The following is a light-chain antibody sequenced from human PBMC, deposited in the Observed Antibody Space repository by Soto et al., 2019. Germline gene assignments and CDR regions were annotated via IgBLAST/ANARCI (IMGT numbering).Light chain of an antibody. Sequence: DIQMTQSPSTLSGSVGDRVTITCRASQTISSWLAWYQQKPGKAPKLLIYKASTLKSGVPSRFSGGGSGTDFTLTISSLQPEDFGTYYCQQSYTSPVTFGGGTKVDI. J-gene: IGKJ4*01. CDR1: QTISSW. CDR3: QQSYTSPVT. CDR2: KAS. V-gene: IGKV1-5*03.